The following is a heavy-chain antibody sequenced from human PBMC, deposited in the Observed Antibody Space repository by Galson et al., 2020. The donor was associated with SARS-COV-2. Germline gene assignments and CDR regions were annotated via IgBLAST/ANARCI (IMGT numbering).Heavy chain of an antibody. V-gene: IGHV3-30*18. CDR1: GFTISDYG. CDR2: ISYDGTNI. Sequence: LRLSCAASGFTISDYGMHWVRQAPGKGLEWMALISYDGTNIYYADSVKGRFTISRDNSKNTLFLQLNSLRPEDTAIYYCAKIGPTDHTDYVVRDGFDTWGQGTWVTVS. CDR3: AKIGPTDHTDYVVRDGFDT. J-gene: IGHJ3*02. D-gene: IGHD4-17*01.